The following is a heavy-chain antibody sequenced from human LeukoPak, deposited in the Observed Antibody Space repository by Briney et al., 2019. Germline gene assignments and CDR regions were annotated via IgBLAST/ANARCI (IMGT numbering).Heavy chain of an antibody. J-gene: IGHJ3*02. Sequence: PGGSLRLSCAASGFTFGIYTMNWVRQAPGKGPEWLSYITSSSSIIYYADSVKGRFTISRDNAKNSLYLQMNSLRAEDTAVYYCARDSPYSGSPHSDAFDIWGQGTMVTVSS. D-gene: IGHD1-26*01. CDR3: ARDSPYSGSPHSDAFDI. CDR1: GFTFGIYT. CDR2: ITSSSSII. V-gene: IGHV3-48*04.